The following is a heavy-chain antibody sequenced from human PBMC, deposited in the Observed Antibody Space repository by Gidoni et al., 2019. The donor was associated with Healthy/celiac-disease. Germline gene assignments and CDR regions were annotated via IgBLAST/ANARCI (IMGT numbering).Heavy chain of an antibody. CDR1: GYTFTGYY. CDR3: ARGLGGSGSSTSYYFDY. D-gene: IGHD3-10*01. Sequence: QVQLVQSGAEVKKPGASVKVSCKASGYTFTGYYMHLVRQAPGQGLEWMGRINPNSGGTNYAQKFQGRVTMTRDTSISTAYMELSRLRSDDTAVYYCARGLGGSGSSTSYYFDYWGQGTLVTVSS. V-gene: IGHV1-2*06. CDR2: INPNSGGT. J-gene: IGHJ4*02.